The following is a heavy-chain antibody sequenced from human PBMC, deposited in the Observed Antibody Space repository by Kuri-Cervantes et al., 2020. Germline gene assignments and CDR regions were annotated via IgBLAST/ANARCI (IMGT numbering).Heavy chain of an antibody. D-gene: IGHD6-13*01. Sequence: ASVKVSCKVSGYTLTELSMHWVRQAPGQGLEWMGWMNPNSGNTGYAQKFQGRVTMTRNTSISTAYMELSSLRSEDTAVYYCARVYSSSWPLYYGMDVWGQGTTVTVSS. CDR2: MNPNSGNT. CDR1: GYTLTELS. CDR3: ARVYSSSWPLYYGMDV. V-gene: IGHV1-8*01. J-gene: IGHJ6*02.